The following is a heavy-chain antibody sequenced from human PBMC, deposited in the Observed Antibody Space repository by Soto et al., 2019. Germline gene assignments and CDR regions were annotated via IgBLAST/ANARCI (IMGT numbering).Heavy chain of an antibody. CDR3: ARHPISYSDVLTGQIVYPEFNCIDP. Sequence: SETLSLSCAVSGGSSGSGGYSWSWIRQPPGKGLEWIGYIYHSGSTYYNPSLKSRVTISVDRSKNQFSLKLSSVTAADTAVYYCARHPISYSDVLTGQIVYPEFNCIDPWGQGTLVTVSS. CDR1: GGSSGSGGYS. D-gene: IGHD3-9*01. CDR2: IYHSGST. J-gene: IGHJ5*02. V-gene: IGHV4-30-2*01.